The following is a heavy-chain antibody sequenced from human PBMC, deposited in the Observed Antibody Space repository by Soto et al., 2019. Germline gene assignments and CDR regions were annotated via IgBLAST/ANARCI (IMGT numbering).Heavy chain of an antibody. Sequence: ASVQVSCKASGYTFTSYYMHRVRQAPGQGLEWMGIINPSGGSTRYAQKFQGRVTMTRDTSTSTVYMELSSLRSEDTAVYYCARDQGDSSGYYPPAFDIWGQGTMVTVSS. CDR2: INPSGGST. D-gene: IGHD3-22*01. J-gene: IGHJ3*02. V-gene: IGHV1-46*01. CDR3: ARDQGDSSGYYPPAFDI. CDR1: GYTFTSYY.